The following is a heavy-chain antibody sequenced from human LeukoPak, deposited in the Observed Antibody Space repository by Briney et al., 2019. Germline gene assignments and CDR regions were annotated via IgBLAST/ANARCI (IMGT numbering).Heavy chain of an antibody. Sequence: ASVKVSCKASGYTFTGYYMHWVRQAPGQGLEWMGWMNPNSSHTDYAQKFQGRVTITRNTSISTAYMELSSLRSEDTAVYYCARSYYYDNSGYFPTDYWGQGTLVTVSS. CDR3: ARSYYYDNSGYFPTDY. J-gene: IGHJ4*02. CDR1: GYTFTGYY. D-gene: IGHD3-22*01. CDR2: MNPNSSHT. V-gene: IGHV1-8*03.